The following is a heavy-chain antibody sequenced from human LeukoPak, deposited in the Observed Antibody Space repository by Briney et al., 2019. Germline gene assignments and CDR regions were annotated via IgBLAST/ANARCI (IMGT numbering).Heavy chain of an antibody. CDR3: ARGGNYDFWSGLDI. D-gene: IGHD3-3*01. CDR2: IYYSGST. J-gene: IGHJ3*02. Sequence: SETLSLTCTVSGGSISSGDYYWSWIRQPPGKGLEWIGYIYYSGSTYYNPSLKSRVTISVDTSKNQFSLKLSSVTAADTAVYYCARGGNYDFWSGLDIWGQGTMVTVSS. CDR1: GGSISSGDYY. V-gene: IGHV4-30-4*08.